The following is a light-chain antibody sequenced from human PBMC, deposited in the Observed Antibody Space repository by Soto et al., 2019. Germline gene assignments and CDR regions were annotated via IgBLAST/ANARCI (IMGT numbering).Light chain of an antibody. Sequence: DIQMTQSPSTLSASVGDRVTITCRASQSISSWLAWYQQKPGEAPKLLIYKASRLHSGVSSRFSGSESGTEFTLTISSLQPDDFGTYYCQQSFSTPRTFGQGTKVDIK. J-gene: IGKJ1*01. V-gene: IGKV1-5*03. CDR2: KAS. CDR3: QQSFSTPRT. CDR1: QSISSW.